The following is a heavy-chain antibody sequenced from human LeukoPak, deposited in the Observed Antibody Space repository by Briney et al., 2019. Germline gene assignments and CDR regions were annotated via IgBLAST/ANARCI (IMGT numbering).Heavy chain of an antibody. Sequence: ASVKVSCKASGYSFTNYDINWVRQATGQGLEWMGWMNPNSGITAYAQRFQGRVTITRNTSISTAYMELSSLRSEDTAVYYCAREDFYDSGSNDYWGQGTLVTVSS. CDR1: GYSFTNYD. CDR2: MNPNSGIT. J-gene: IGHJ4*02. D-gene: IGHD3-22*01. CDR3: AREDFYDSGSNDY. V-gene: IGHV1-8*03.